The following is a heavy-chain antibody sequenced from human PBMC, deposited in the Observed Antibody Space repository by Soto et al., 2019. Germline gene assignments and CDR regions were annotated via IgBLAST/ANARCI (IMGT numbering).Heavy chain of an antibody. CDR1: GFTFSSYA. CDR2: ISGSGDST. V-gene: IGHV3-23*01. Sequence: EVQLLESGGGLVQPGGSLRLSCATSGFTFSSYAMNWVRQAPGKGLEWVSVISGSGDSTYYADSVKGRFTISRDNSKNTLYLQMNSLRAEDTALYYSAKRAYGSDFDYWGQGTLVTVSS. D-gene: IGHD3-10*01. CDR3: AKRAYGSDFDY. J-gene: IGHJ4*02.